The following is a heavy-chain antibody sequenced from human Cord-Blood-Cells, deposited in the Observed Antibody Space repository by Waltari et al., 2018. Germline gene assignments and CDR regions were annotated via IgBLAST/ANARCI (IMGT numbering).Heavy chain of an antibody. V-gene: IGHV1-8*01. CDR3: ARVADDSSGYYGPQYGMDV. CDR1: GYTFTSYD. CDR2: MNPNSGNT. Sequence: QVQLVQSGAEVKKPGASVKVSCKASGYTFTSYDINWVRQATGQGLEWMGWMNPNSGNTGYAQKCQGRGTMTRNTSISKAYMELSSLRSEDTAVYYCARVADDSSGYYGPQYGMDVWGQGTTVTVSS. J-gene: IGHJ6*02. D-gene: IGHD3-22*01.